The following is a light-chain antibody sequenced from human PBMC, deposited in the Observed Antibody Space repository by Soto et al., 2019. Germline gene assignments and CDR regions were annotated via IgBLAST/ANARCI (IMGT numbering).Light chain of an antibody. CDR1: QSVSKWY. CDR2: GAS. J-gene: IGKJ5*01. Sequence: EIVLTQSPGTLSLSPGERATLSCRASQSVSKWYVAWYQVKPGQAPRLLIYGASNRAAGIPARFSGLGSGTDFTLTISSLEPEDFAVYYCQQRSNWPSITFGQGTRLEIK. CDR3: QQRSNWPSIT. V-gene: IGKV3-11*01.